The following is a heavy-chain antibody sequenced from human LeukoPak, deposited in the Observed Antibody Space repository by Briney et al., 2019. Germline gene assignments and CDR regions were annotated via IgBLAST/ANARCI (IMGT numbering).Heavy chain of an antibody. D-gene: IGHD6-6*01. CDR3: ARAGSIAARFFVS. CDR2: ISAYNGNT. Sequence: GGSVKVSCKASGYTFTSYGISWVRQAPGQGLEWMGWISAYNGNTNYAQKLQGRVTMTTDTSTSTAYVELRSLRSDDTAVYYCARAGSIAARFFVSWGQGTLVTVSS. J-gene: IGHJ4*02. V-gene: IGHV1-18*01. CDR1: GYTFTSYG.